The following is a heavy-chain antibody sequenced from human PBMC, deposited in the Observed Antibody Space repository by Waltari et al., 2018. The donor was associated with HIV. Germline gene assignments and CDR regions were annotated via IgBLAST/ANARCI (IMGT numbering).Heavy chain of an antibody. V-gene: IGHV3-33*01. CDR3: ARDSHYYDSTPFDY. CDR1: GFIFRIFD. CDR2: IGYDGSKK. Sequence: QVQLVESGGGVVQPGRSLRLSCAVSGFIFRIFDIHWVRQAPGKGLEWVAVIGYDGSKKDYADSVKGRFTISRDNSKNTLYLQMNSLRAEDTAVYYCARDSHYYDSTPFDYWGQGTLVTVSS. J-gene: IGHJ4*02. D-gene: IGHD3-22*01.